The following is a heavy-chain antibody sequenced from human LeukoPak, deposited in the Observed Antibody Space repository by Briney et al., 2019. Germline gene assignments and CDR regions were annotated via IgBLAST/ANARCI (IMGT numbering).Heavy chain of an antibody. CDR3: ARDSSSSGWYGGDYFEF. CDR1: GLTFSSYI. D-gene: IGHD6-19*01. V-gene: IGHV3-21*01. Sequence: GGSLRLSCAASGLTFSSYIMNWVRQAPGKGLEWVSSISSSSSYIYYADSVKGRFTVSRDNAKNSLYLQMNSLRAEDTAVYYCARDSSSSGWYGGDYFEFWGQGTVVSVSS. CDR2: ISSSSSYI. J-gene: IGHJ4*02.